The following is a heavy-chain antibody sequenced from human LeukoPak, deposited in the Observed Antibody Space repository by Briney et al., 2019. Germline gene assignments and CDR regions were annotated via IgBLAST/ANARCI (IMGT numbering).Heavy chain of an antibody. V-gene: IGHV1-8*01. CDR1: GYTFTSYD. D-gene: IGHD2-2*01. CDR3: ARGLVVVPAALDY. Sequence: ASVKVSCKASGYTFTSYDINWVRQATGQGLEWMGWMNPNSGNAGYAQKFQGRVTMTRNTSISTAYMELSSLRSEDTAVYYCARGLVVVPAALDYWGQGTLVTVSS. J-gene: IGHJ4*02. CDR2: MNPNSGNA.